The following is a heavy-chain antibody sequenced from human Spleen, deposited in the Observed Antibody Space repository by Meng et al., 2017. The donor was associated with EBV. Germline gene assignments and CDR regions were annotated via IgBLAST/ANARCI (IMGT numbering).Heavy chain of an antibody. Sequence: VQLQGPGPGLAKPSGTLSLTCAVSGGSISSSNWWSWVRQTPGKGLEWIGEIYHSGSTSYNPSLESRVTISVDKSKNQIFLKLRSVTAADTAVYYCAQRERWGLDPWGQGTLVTVSS. CDR3: AQRERWGLDP. V-gene: IGHV4-4*02. CDR1: GGSISSSNW. CDR2: IYHSGST. J-gene: IGHJ5*02. D-gene: IGHD3-16*01.